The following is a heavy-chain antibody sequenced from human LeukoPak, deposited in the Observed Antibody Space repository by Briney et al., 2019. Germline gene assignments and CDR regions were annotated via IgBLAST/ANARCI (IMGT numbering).Heavy chain of an antibody. CDR1: GFTFSSYA. Sequence: GGSLRLSCAASGFTFSSYAMHWVRQAPGKGLEWVAVISYDGSNKYYADSVKGRFTISRDNSKNTLYLQMNSLRAEDTSVYYCARDPGGDPYYFDYWGQGTLVTVSS. CDR2: ISYDGSNK. J-gene: IGHJ4*02. V-gene: IGHV3-30-3*01. D-gene: IGHD2-21*02. CDR3: ARDPGGDPYYFDY.